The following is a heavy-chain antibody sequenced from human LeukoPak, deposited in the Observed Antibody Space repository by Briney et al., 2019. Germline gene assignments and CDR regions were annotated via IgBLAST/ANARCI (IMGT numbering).Heavy chain of an antibody. J-gene: IGHJ4*02. D-gene: IGHD1-26*01. Sequence: KASETLSLTCTVSGGSISSYYWSWIRQPPGKGLEWIGYIYYSGSTNYNPSLKSRVTISVDTSKNQFSLKLSPVTAADTAVYYCARASIGWELPAIFDYWGQGTLVTVSS. CDR3: ARASIGWELPAIFDY. CDR2: IYYSGST. CDR1: GGSISSYY. V-gene: IGHV4-59*01.